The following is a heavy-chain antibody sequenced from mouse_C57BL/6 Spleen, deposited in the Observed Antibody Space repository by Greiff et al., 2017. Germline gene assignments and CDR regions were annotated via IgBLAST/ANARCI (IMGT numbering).Heavy chain of an antibody. CDR3: AREITTVVAPGYFDV. J-gene: IGHJ1*03. CDR2: ISSGGSYT. V-gene: IGHV5-6*01. D-gene: IGHD1-1*01. CDR1: GFTFSSYG. Sequence: EVMLVESGGDLVKPGGSLKLSCAASGFTFSSYGMSWVRQTPDKRLEWVATISSGGSYTYYPDSVKGRFTLSRDNAKNTLYLQMSSLKSEDTAMYYCAREITTVVAPGYFDVWGTGTTVTVSS.